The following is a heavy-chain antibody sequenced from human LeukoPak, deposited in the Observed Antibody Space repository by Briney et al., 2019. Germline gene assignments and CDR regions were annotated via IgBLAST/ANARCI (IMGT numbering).Heavy chain of an antibody. D-gene: IGHD6-19*01. Sequence: SETLSLTCTVSGGSISSYYWSWIRQPPGKGLEWIGYIYYSGSTNYNPSLKSRVTISVDTSKNQFSLKLSSVTAADTAVYYCARYSSGWAFDYWGQGTLVTVSS. CDR1: GGSISSYY. CDR2: IYYSGST. V-gene: IGHV4-59*01. CDR3: ARYSSGWAFDY. J-gene: IGHJ4*02.